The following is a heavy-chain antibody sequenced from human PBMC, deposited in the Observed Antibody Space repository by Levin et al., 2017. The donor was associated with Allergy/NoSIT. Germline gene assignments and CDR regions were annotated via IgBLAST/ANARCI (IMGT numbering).Heavy chain of an antibody. Sequence: SQTLSLTCSVSGGSFGKTWWSWIRQPPGKGLEWIGRISDNGNSGKTTYSPSLTSRITISIDTSKNQFSLKLSSVTTADTAVYYCARDGVVGVPVVGFDSWGQGTLVTVSS. D-gene: IGHD1-26*01. CDR3: ARDGVVGVPVVGFDS. CDR1: GGSFGKTW. CDR2: ISDNGNSGKT. V-gene: IGHV4-59*01. J-gene: IGHJ4*02.